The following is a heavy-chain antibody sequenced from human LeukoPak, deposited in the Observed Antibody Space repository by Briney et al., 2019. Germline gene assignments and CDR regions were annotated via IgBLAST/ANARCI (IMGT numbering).Heavy chain of an antibody. Sequence: SETLSLTCTVSGGSISSYYWSWIRQPAGKGLEWIGRVYTSGSTNYNPSLKSRVTMSLDTSKNQFSLRLSSVTAADTAVYYCARSSIVVLPAALKVYYYYMDVWGKGTTATVSS. CDR1: GGSISSYY. J-gene: IGHJ6*03. V-gene: IGHV4-4*07. CDR3: ARSSIVVLPAALKVYYYYMDV. D-gene: IGHD2-2*01. CDR2: VYTSGST.